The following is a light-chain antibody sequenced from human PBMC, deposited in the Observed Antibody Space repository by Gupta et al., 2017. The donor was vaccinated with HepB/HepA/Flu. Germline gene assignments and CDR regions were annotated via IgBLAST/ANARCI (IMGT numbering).Light chain of an antibody. CDR2: GAS. Sequence: VLTHSPGTLSVSPGERATLSCRASQGVSSYLDWYQQKPGQAPRFLIYGASTRATGIPARFSGSGSGTEFTLTISSLQSEDFAVYYCQQDYNCPLTFGGGTKVEIK. CDR1: QGVSSY. J-gene: IGKJ4*01. V-gene: IGKV3-15*01. CDR3: QQDYNCPLT.